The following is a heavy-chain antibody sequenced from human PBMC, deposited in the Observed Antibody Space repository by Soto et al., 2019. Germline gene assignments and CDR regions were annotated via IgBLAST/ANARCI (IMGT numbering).Heavy chain of an antibody. D-gene: IGHD5-18*01. Sequence: SETLSLTCAVYGGSFSGYYWSWIRQPPGKGLEWIGEINHSGSTNYNPSLKSRVTISVDTSKNQFSLKLSSVTAADTAVYYCARLRGYSYGYFERYFDYWGQGTLVTVSS. CDR1: GGSFSGYY. CDR2: INHSGST. J-gene: IGHJ4*02. V-gene: IGHV4-34*01. CDR3: ARLRGYSYGYFERYFDY.